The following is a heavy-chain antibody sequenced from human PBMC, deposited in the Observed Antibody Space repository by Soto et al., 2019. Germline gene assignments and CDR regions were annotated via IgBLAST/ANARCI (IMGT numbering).Heavy chain of an antibody. CDR1: GFTFSNYG. CDR2: FSFDGSYK. CDR3: ARDNSSSWYGQTPWLAT. D-gene: IGHD6-13*01. V-gene: IGHV3-30*03. J-gene: IGHJ5*02. Sequence: GGSLRLSCAASGFTFSNYGMHWVRQVPGKGLEWVAVFSFDGSYKYYADSVKGRFAISRDNSKNTLFLQMNSLRAEDTAVYYCARDNSSSWYGQTPWLATWGQGTLVTVSS.